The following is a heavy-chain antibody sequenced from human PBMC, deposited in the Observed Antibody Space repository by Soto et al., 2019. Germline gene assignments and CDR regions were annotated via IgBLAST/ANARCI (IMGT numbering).Heavy chain of an antibody. CDR2: ISGSGGNT. CDR3: AKDIFLGRLDS. V-gene: IGHV3-23*01. CDR1: GFTFRSYG. Sequence: LRLSCVASGFTFRSYGMSWVRQAPGKGLEWVSAISGSGGNTYYADSVKGRFSISRDNSKNTLFLQMNSLRDEDTAVYYCAKDIFLGRLDSWGQGILVTVSS. J-gene: IGHJ4*02. D-gene: IGHD2-21*01.